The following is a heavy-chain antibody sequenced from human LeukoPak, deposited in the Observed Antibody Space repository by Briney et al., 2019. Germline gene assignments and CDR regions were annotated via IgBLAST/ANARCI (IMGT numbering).Heavy chain of an antibody. CDR2: ISYDGSNK. CDR3: AKGPHTEVAGTTWDS. Sequence: PGGSLRLSCGASGFTFSSYGMHWVRQAPGKGLEWVADISYDGSNKYYADSVKGRFTISRDNSRNTLYLQMNGLRAEDTAVYHCAKGPHTEVAGTTWDSWGQGTLVTVSS. CDR1: GFTFSSYG. V-gene: IGHV3-30*18. D-gene: IGHD6-19*01. J-gene: IGHJ4*02.